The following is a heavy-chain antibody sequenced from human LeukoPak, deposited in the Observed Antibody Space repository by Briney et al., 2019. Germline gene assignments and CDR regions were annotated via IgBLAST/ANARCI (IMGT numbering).Heavy chain of an antibody. J-gene: IGHJ4*02. CDR2: INPSGGST. V-gene: IGHV1-46*01. CDR1: GYTFTSYY. CDR3: ARDGGSWQAPDY. D-gene: IGHD2-15*01. Sequence: ASVKVSCKASGYTFTSYYMHWVRQAPGQGLEWMGIINPSGGSTSYAQKFQGRVAMTRDTSTSTVYMELSSLRSEDTAVFYCARDGGSWQAPDYWGQGTLVTVSS.